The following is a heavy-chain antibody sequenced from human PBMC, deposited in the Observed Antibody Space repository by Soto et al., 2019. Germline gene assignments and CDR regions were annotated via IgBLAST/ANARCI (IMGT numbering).Heavy chain of an antibody. D-gene: IGHD1-1*01. CDR1: GYTFSSYG. CDR3: AITTPPPLDI. J-gene: IGHJ3*02. V-gene: IGHV1-18*01. CDR2: ISAYNGNT. Sequence: GALVKVSCKTSGYTFSSYGISWVRQAPGQGLEWMGWISAYNGNTNYAQKLQGRVTMTTDTSTSTAYMELRSLRSDDTAVYYCAITTPPPLDIWGQGTMVTVSS.